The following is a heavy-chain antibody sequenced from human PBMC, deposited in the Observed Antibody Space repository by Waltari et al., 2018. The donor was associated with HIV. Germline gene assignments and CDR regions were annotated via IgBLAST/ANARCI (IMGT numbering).Heavy chain of an antibody. CDR3: ARGRRWLQFHGHYYFDY. Sequence: QVQLQESGPGLVKPSETLSLTCNVPSDAIKNDYWNWIRQPPGKELEWIGYISYSGSTKYGPSLKRRVTMSLVSSKNQFSLKLRSVTAADTAVYFCARGRRWLQFHGHYYFDYWGQGTLVTVSS. J-gene: IGHJ4*02. CDR1: SDAIKNDY. V-gene: IGHV4-59*01. CDR2: ISYSGST. D-gene: IGHD3-10*01.